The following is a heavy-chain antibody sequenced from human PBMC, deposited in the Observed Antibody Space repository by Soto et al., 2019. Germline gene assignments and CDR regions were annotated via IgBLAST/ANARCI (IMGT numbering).Heavy chain of an antibody. D-gene: IGHD7-27*01. J-gene: IGHJ4*02. CDR3: VQESRGVMPTLTGY. Sequence: EVQLLESGGGLVQPGGSLRLSCAASGFTFSSYAMSWVRQAPGKGLEWVSAIIGGGGSTYYADSVQGRFTISRYNSKNSLHLQMNSLRADDTDVYDCVQESRGVMPTLTGYWGQGALVTVSS. CDR2: IIGGGGST. V-gene: IGHV3-23*01. CDR1: GFTFSSYA.